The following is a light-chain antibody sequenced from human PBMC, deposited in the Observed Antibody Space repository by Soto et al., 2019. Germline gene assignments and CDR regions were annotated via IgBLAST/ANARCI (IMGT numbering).Light chain of an antibody. CDR1: QSVLYSSDNKNY. V-gene: IGKV4-1*01. Sequence: IVMTQSPDSLAVSLGERATINCKSSQSVLYSSDNKNYLAWYQQKPGQSPKLLIYWASTRESGVPDRFSGSGSGTDFTLTISSLQAGDVAVYYCQQYYSTPRTFGQGTRLEIK. CDR2: WAS. CDR3: QQYYSTPRT. J-gene: IGKJ5*01.